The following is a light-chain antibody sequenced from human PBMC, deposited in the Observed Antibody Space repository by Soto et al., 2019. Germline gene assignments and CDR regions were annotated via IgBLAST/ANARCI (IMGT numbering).Light chain of an antibody. Sequence: DSQITQSPSSVSASVGDRVTITCRASQGINNWLAWYQQKPGKAPELLIYAVSYLQSGVPSRFSGSGSGTDFTLTISSLQPEDFATYFCKQSSAFPLTFGGGTKVDIK. V-gene: IGKV1-12*01. CDR2: AVS. J-gene: IGKJ4*01. CDR1: QGINNW. CDR3: KQSSAFPLT.